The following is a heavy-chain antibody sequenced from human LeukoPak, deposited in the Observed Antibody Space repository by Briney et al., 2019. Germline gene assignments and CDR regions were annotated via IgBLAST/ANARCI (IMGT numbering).Heavy chain of an antibody. J-gene: IGHJ4*02. CDR2: ISWDGGST. CDR3: AKDNQPQIIFGWELDY. D-gene: IGHD1-26*01. CDR1: GFTFDDYT. V-gene: IGHV3-43*01. Sequence: GGSLRLSCAASGFTFDDYTMHWVRQAPGKGLQWVSLISWDGGSTYYADSVKGRFTISRDNSKTSLYLQMSSLRTEDTALYYCAKDNQPQIIFGWELDYWGQGTLVTVSS.